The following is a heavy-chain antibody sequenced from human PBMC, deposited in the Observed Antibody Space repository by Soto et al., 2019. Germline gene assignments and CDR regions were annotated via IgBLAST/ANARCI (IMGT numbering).Heavy chain of an antibody. CDR3: ARLRPDYGDYAQYYYYGMDV. V-gene: IGHV4-59*01. J-gene: IGHJ6*02. CDR2: IYYSGST. Sequence: SETLSLTCTVSGGSISSYYWSWIRQPPGKGLEWIGYIYYSGSTNYNPSLKSRVTISVDTSKNQFSLKLSSVTAADTAVYYCARLRPDYGDYAQYYYYGMDVWGQGTTVTVSS. CDR1: GGSISSYY. D-gene: IGHD4-17*01.